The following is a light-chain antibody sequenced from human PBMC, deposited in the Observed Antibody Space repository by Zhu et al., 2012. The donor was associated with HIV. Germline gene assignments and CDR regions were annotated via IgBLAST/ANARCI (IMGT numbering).Light chain of an antibody. Sequence: IVLTQSPPTLSLSPGERATLSCRASQSIGTYLVWYQQKPGQAPRLLMYDASNRATGISPRFSGSGSGTDFTLTISSLEPEDFAVYYCQQRNSNWFTFGGGTKVEI. J-gene: IGKJ4*01. CDR2: DAS. CDR1: QSIGTY. CDR3: QQRNSNWFT. V-gene: IGKV3-11*01.